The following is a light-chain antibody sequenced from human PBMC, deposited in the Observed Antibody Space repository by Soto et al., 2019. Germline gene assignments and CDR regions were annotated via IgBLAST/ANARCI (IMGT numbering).Light chain of an antibody. CDR1: QSISSY. CDR2: AAS. J-gene: IGKJ1*01. CDR3: QQSYRTWT. Sequence: DIQMTQSPSSLSASVGDRVTITCRASQSISSYLNWYQQKPGKAPKLLIYAASSLQSGVPSRFSGSGSGTDFPLTISSLQPEDFGNYYCQQSYRTWTFGQGNKVEIK. V-gene: IGKV1-39*01.